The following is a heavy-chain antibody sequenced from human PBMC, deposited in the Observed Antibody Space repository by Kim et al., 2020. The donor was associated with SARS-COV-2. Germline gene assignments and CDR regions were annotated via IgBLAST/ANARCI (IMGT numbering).Heavy chain of an antibody. D-gene: IGHD4-17*01. CDR1: GGTFSSYA. J-gene: IGHJ3*02. CDR3: ARYYFNDYGDPIGAAFDI. Sequence: SVKVSCKASGGTFSSYAISWVRQAPGQGLEWMGRIIPILGIANYAQKFQGRVTITADKSTSTAYMELSSLRSEDTAVYYCARYYFNDYGDPIGAAFDIWGQGTMVTVSS. CDR2: IIPILGIA. V-gene: IGHV1-69*04.